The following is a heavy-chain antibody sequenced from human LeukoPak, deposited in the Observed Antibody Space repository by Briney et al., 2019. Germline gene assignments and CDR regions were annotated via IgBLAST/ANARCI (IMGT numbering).Heavy chain of an antibody. J-gene: IGHJ4*02. CDR2: ISDNGGNT. D-gene: IGHD3-9*01. Sequence: QPGGSLRLSCAASGFTFSSYEMNWVRQAPGKGLEWVSAISDNGGNTYYADSVKGRFTISRDNSKNTLYLQMSSLRAEDTAVYYCASNILTGYYPDFFDYWGQGTLVTVSS. CDR3: ASNILTGYYPDFFDY. CDR1: GFTFSSYE. V-gene: IGHV3-23*01.